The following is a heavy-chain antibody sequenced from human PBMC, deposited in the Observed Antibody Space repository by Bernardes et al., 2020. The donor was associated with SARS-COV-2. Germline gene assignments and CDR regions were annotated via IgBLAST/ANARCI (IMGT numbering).Heavy chain of an antibody. Sequence: GALRLSRAAPGFTFHNFAMHWVRPAPGKGLEWVAIISFDGTTKYNADSVKGRFTISRDNSKNTLYLEMNSLTTEDTAVYYCAREWEEYTSSLFDYWGQGTLVTVSS. CDR1: GFTFHNFA. CDR3: AREWEEYTSSLFDY. D-gene: IGHD6-6*01. J-gene: IGHJ4*02. V-gene: IGHV3-30-3*01. CDR2: ISFDGTTK.